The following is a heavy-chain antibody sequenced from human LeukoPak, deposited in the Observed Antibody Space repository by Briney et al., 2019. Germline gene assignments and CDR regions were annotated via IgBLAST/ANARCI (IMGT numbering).Heavy chain of an antibody. D-gene: IGHD5-12*01. CDR3: ASGYARSARHQSDF. Sequence: GGSLRLSCVVSGFTFSDYWMHWVRQAPVKGLEWVSRINSDGSNTNYAGSVKGRFTISGDNAKSTLYLQMNSLRVEDAAVYYCASGYARSARHQSDFWGQGTVVTVSS. CDR2: INSDGSNT. V-gene: IGHV3-74*01. CDR1: GFTFSDYW. J-gene: IGHJ4*02.